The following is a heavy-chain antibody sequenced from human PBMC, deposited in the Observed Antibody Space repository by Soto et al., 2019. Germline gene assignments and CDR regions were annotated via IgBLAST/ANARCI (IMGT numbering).Heavy chain of an antibody. CDR3: AGPKNRGVFFDY. J-gene: IGHJ4*02. Sequence: PSETLSLTCTVSGVPIRSYFWSWIRQPPGKGLEWIGYTYYTADSNYSPSLKSRVTISADPSRKQFSLRLTGVTAADTALYYCAGPKNRGVFFDYWGQGALVTVS. D-gene: IGHD3-10*01. CDR1: GVPIRSYF. V-gene: IGHV4-59*01. CDR2: TYYTADS.